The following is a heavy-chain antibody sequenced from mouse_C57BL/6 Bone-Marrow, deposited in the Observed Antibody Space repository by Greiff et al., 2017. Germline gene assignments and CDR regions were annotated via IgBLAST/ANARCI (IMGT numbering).Heavy chain of an antibody. CDR3: TRLKVAVTTVVAKGFDY. CDR2: IYPGNSDT. CDR1: GYTFTSYW. Sequence: EVQLQQSGTVLARPGASVKMSCKTSGYTFTSYWMHWVKQRPGQGLEWIGAIYPGNSDTSYNQKFKGQANLTAAQSASTAYLVLSSLSNEYSSVYYCTRLKVAVTTVVAKGFDYWGQGTTLTVSS. V-gene: IGHV1-5*01. J-gene: IGHJ2*01. D-gene: IGHD1-1*01.